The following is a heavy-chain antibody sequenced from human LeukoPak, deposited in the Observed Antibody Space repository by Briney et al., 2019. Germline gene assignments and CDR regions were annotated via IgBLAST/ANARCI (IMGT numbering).Heavy chain of an antibody. CDR3: AQDIGSGSYGGPYNWFAP. V-gene: IGHV3-9*01. J-gene: IGHJ5*02. CDR1: GFTFEDYA. Sequence: GGALRLSCAASGFTFEDYAMHWVRQAPGKGLEWVSGISWNSGSIGDADAVNGRFTSSRDNAKNSLYLQINSLRAEDTDLYYCAQDIGSGSYGGPYNWFAPWGQGTLVTVSS. D-gene: IGHD1-26*01. CDR2: ISWNSGSI.